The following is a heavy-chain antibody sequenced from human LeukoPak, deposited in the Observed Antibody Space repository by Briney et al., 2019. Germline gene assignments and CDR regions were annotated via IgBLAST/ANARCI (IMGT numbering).Heavy chain of an antibody. Sequence: SETLSLTCAVYGGSFSGYYWSWIRQPPGKGLEWIGEINHSGSTNYNPSLKSRVTISVDTSKNQFSLKLSSVTAADTAVCYCAGGYCSGGSCRRRNYCYGMDVWGKGTTVTVSS. V-gene: IGHV4-34*01. J-gene: IGHJ6*04. CDR2: INHSGST. D-gene: IGHD2-15*01. CDR1: GGSFSGYY. CDR3: AGGYCSGGSCRRRNYCYGMDV.